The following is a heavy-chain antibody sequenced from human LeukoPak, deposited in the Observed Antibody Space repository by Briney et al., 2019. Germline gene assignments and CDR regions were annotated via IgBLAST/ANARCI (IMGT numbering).Heavy chain of an antibody. CDR2: ISGYNGCT. V-gene: IGHV1-18*01. J-gene: IGHJ3*02. D-gene: IGHD3-22*01. Sequence: ASVKVSCKASGYTFTNYGISWVRQAPGQGLEWMGWISGYNGCTNYAQKFQGRVTMTTDTSTSTAYMELRSLRSDDTAVYYCARDGHRRYHYDSSGREDAFDIWGQGTMVTVSS. CDR1: GYTFTNYG. CDR3: ARDGHRRYHYDSSGREDAFDI.